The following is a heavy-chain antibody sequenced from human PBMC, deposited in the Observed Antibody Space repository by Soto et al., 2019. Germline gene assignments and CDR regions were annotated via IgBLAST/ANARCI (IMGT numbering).Heavy chain of an antibody. D-gene: IGHD6-13*01. CDR3: ARSYSSSWYYFDY. V-gene: IGHV3-23*01. J-gene: IGHJ4*02. Sequence: EVQVLESGGGLVQPGGSLRLSCAASGFTFSSYAMSWVRQAPGKGLEWVSAISGSGGSTYYADSVKGRFTISRDNSKNTLYLQMNSLRAEDTAVYYCARSYSSSWYYFDYWGQGTLVTVSS. CDR2: ISGSGGST. CDR1: GFTFSSYA.